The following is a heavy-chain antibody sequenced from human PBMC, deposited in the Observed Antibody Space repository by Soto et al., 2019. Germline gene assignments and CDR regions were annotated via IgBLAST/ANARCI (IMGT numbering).Heavy chain of an antibody. CDR1: GYTCTSYA. CDR3: GMRSGYYLIDGS. J-gene: IGHJ4*02. CDR2: INAGNGNT. V-gene: IGHV1-3*05. Sequence: QVQLVQSGAEEKKPGASVKVSCKAPGYTCTSYAIPWARQAPGQRLEWIGRINAGNGNTKYSHKFQGRVTITGDTAASTAYMELSILRSEDTAVYYCGMRSGYYLIDGSWGEGRLVSVSA. D-gene: IGHD3-22*01.